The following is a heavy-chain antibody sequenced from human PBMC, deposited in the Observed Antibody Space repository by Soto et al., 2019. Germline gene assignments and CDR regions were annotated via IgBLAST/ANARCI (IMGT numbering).Heavy chain of an antibody. CDR3: ARSFMVPVDFFDY. Sequence: PSETLSLTCTGSNCSLSSNYWSWIRQSPGKGLEWIGNIYYSGSTNYNPSLKSRVTMSVDTSKNQFTLKLSSVTAADTGVYFCARSFMVPVDFFDYWGQGTPVTVSS. CDR1: NCSLSSNY. J-gene: IGHJ4*02. V-gene: IGHV4-59*01. CDR2: IYYSGST. D-gene: IGHD3-10*01.